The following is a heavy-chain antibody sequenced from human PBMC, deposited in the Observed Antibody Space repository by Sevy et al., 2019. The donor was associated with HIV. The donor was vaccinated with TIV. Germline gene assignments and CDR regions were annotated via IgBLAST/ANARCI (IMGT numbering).Heavy chain of an antibody. CDR1: GFTFSTYS. J-gene: IGHJ4*02. V-gene: IGHV3-21*01. CDR2: ISSSSTYI. Sequence: GGSLRLSCAASGFTFSTYSMNWVRRAPGKGLEWVSSISSSSTYIYYADSVKGRFTISRDNSKNTLYLQMNSLRAEDTAVYYCARDGDLIYGPAGGFDYWGQGTLVTVSS. D-gene: IGHD3-10*01. CDR3: ARDGDLIYGPAGGFDY.